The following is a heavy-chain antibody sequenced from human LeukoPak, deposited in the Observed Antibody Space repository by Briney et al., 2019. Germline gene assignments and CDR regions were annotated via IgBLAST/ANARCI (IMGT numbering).Heavy chain of an antibody. CDR2: IGKGGDT. Sequence: GGSLRLSCAASGFTFSNYDWHWVRHATGRGLEWVSGIGKGGDTYYAYSVKGRFTISRENAKNSFFLRMNSLRVGDTAVYYCARGGPGPFDYWGQGTLVTVSS. CDR1: GFTFSNYD. CDR3: ARGGPGPFDY. D-gene: IGHD3-16*01. J-gene: IGHJ4*02. V-gene: IGHV3-13*04.